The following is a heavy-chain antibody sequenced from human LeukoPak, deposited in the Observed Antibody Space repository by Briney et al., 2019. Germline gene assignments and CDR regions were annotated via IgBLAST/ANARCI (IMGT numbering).Heavy chain of an antibody. V-gene: IGHV4-39*07. D-gene: IGHD3-10*01. CDR1: GGSISSSSYY. J-gene: IGHJ4*02. CDR2: IYYSGST. CDR3: ARRAYYGSANYYFDS. Sequence: PSETLSLTCTVSGGSISSSSYYWGWIRQPPGKGLEWIGSIYYSGSTYYNPSLKSRVTMSVDTSKNQFSLKVSSVTAADTAVYYCARRAYYGSANYYFDSWGQGTLVTVSS.